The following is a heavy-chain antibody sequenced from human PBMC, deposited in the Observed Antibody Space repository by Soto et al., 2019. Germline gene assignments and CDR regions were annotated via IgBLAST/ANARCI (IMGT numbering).Heavy chain of an antibody. V-gene: IGHV3-11*01. D-gene: IGHD3-10*01. CDR1: GFSFSDHY. Sequence: QVQLVESGGGLVKAGGSLRLSCVASGFSFSDHYMTWIRQAPVKGLEWVSYISGGGSTIYYADSVKGRFTVSRDNAKNSLDLQMDSLRAEDTAVYYCAGDPYYYASYYWGQGTLVTVSS. CDR2: ISGGGSTI. J-gene: IGHJ4*02. CDR3: AGDPYYYASYY.